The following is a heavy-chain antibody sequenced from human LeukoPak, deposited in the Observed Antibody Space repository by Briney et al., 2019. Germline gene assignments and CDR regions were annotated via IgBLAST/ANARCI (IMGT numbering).Heavy chain of an antibody. J-gene: IGHJ4*02. V-gene: IGHV4-4*09. CDR1: GGSISSYY. CDR3: ARRVGYSSSWYYFDY. D-gene: IGHD6-13*01. Sequence: SETLSLTCTVSGGSISSYYWSWIRQPPGKGLEWIGYIYTNGSTNYNPSLKSRVTISVDTSKNQFSLKLSSVTAADTAVYYCARRVGYSSSWYYFDYWGQGTLVTVSS. CDR2: IYTNGST.